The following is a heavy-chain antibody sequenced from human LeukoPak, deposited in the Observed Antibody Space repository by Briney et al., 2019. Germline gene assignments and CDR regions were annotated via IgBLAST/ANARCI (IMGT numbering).Heavy chain of an antibody. CDR2: IKSKTEGATA. J-gene: IGHJ4*02. CDR3: AKDREVEGRLVVPQLFDY. Sequence: GGSLRLSCAASGFTFSNAWMSWVRQAPGKGLEWLCRIKSKTEGATADYAAAVRDRFTISRDDSKNTLYLQMNSLRAEDTAVYYCAKDREVEGRLVVPQLFDYWGQGTLVTVSS. CDR1: GFTFSNAW. D-gene: IGHD2-8*02. V-gene: IGHV3-15*01.